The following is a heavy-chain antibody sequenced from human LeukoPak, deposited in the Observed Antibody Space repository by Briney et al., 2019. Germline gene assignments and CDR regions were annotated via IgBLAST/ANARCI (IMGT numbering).Heavy chain of an antibody. V-gene: IGHV4-34*01. CDR3: ARGFPPGSGSRGSHAFDV. Sequence: SETLSLTCAVSEMSFSAYYWNWSRQSPGKGLEWIGEINYGGSTKYTPSLEGRGTILIDTSKKQFSLKLTSVTAADTAVYYCARGFPPGSGSRGSHAFDVWGQGKMVTVSS. CDR1: EMSFSAYY. CDR2: INYGGST. D-gene: IGHD6-19*01. J-gene: IGHJ3*01.